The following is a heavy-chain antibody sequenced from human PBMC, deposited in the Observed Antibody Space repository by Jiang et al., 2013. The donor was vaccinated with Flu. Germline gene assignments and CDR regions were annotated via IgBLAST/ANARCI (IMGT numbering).Heavy chain of an antibody. CDR2: TYYRSKWYN. CDR1: GDSVSTNSAA. Sequence: SQTLSLTCAISGDSVSTNSAAWNWIRQSPSRGLEWLGRTYYRSKWYNDYAVSVKSRITFSPDTSKNQFSLHLNSVTPEDTAVYYCARYYDDNGGYFVLLGPGNPGHRLL. V-gene: IGHV6-1*01. J-gene: IGHJ4*02. D-gene: IGHD3-16*01. CDR3: ARYYDDNGGYFVL.